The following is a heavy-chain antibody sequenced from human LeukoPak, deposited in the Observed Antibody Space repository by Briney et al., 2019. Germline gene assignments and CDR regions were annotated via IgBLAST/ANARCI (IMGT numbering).Heavy chain of an antibody. CDR1: GGSFSDYY. J-gene: IGHJ5*02. CDR3: AGTPYMVRGVISRFDP. CDR2: INRSRNT. V-gene: IGHV4-34*01. Sequence: SETLSLTCAVYGGSFSDYYWNWIRQPPGKGLEWIGEINRSRNTNYNPSLKSRVTISADTSKKQFSLKLSSVTAADTAVYYCAGTPYMVRGVISRFDPWGQGTLVTVSS. D-gene: IGHD3-10*01.